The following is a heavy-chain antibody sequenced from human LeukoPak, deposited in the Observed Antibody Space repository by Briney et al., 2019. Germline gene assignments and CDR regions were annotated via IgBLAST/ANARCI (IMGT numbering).Heavy chain of an antibody. CDR2: IKTDGSSK. J-gene: IGHJ4*02. Sequence: GGSLRLSCAASGSTFSNHNMHWVRQAPGKGLEGVTFIKTDGSSKYYADSVKGRFTISRDNSKSTLYLQMHSLRVEDTAVYFCTNILEILATVAVTFWGRGTLVTVSS. CDR1: GSTFSNHN. V-gene: IGHV3-30*02. CDR3: TNILEILATVAVTF. D-gene: IGHD2-21*02.